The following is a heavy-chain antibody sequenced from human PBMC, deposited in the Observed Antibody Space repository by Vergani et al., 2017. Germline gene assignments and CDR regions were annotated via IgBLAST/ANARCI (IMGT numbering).Heavy chain of an antibody. CDR1: GASIRSSNYY. Sequence: QLQLQESGPGLVKPSATLSLTCSVSGASIRSSNYYWGWIRQPPGKGLEWIASIYYSGSTYYNPSLKSRVTISVDTSKNQFSLKLSSVTAADTAVYFCARPGSSSWYQVSCYFDLWGRGTLVTVSS. D-gene: IGHD6-13*01. CDR2: IYYSGST. J-gene: IGHJ2*01. V-gene: IGHV4-39*01. CDR3: ARPGSSSWYQVSCYFDL.